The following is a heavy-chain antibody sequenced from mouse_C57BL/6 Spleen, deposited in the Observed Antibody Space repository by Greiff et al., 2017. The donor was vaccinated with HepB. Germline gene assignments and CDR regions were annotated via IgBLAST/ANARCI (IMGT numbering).Heavy chain of an antibody. J-gene: IGHJ3*01. Sequence: VQLQQSGAELARPGASVKLSCKASGYTFTSYGISWVKQRTGQGLEWIGEIYPRSGNTYYNEKFKGKATLTAYKSSSTAYMELRSLTSEDSAVYFCARGYYGSSPAWFAYWGQGTLVTVSA. CDR1: GYTFTSYG. V-gene: IGHV1-81*01. CDR3: ARGYYGSSPAWFAY. D-gene: IGHD1-1*01. CDR2: IYPRSGNT.